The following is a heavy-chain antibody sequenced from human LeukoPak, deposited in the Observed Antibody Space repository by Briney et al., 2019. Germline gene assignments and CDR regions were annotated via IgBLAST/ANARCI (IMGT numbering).Heavy chain of an antibody. D-gene: IGHD3-22*01. J-gene: IGHJ4*02. Sequence: GASVKVSCKASGYTFTGYYMHWVRQAPGQGLEWMGWMNPNSGLTVYAQKFQGRVTITRNTSISTAYMELSSLRSEDTAVYYCAREDYYDSGSNDYWGQGTLVTVSS. CDR2: MNPNSGLT. CDR1: GYTFTGYY. CDR3: AREDYYDSGSNDY. V-gene: IGHV1-8*03.